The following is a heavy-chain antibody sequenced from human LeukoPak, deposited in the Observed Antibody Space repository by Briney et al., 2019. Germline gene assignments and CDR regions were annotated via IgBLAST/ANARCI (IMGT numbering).Heavy chain of an antibody. J-gene: IGHJ4*02. V-gene: IGHV7-4-1*02. D-gene: IGHD6-19*01. CDR2: INTNTRNP. CDR1: GYAFTRHA. Sequence: ASVKVSCKASGYAFTRHAMNWVRQAPGQGLEWMGWINTNTRNPTYAQGFTGRFVFSLDTSVSTAYLQISSLKAEDTAVYYCARDKGQWLESYFDYWGQGTLVTVSS. CDR3: ARDKGQWLESYFDY.